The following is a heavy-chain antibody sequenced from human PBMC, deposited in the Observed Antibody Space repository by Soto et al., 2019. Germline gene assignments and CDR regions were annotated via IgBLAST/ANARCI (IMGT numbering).Heavy chain of an antibody. D-gene: IGHD6-13*01. J-gene: IGHJ5*02. V-gene: IGHV1-69*01. Sequence: GAPVKVSCKASGGTFSSYAISWVRQAPGQGLEWMGGIIPIFGTANYAQKFQGRVTITADESTSTAYMELSSLRSEDTAVYYCARSMQQLGPSWFDPWGQGTLVTVSS. CDR3: ARSMQQLGPSWFDP. CDR1: GGTFSSYA. CDR2: IIPIFGTA.